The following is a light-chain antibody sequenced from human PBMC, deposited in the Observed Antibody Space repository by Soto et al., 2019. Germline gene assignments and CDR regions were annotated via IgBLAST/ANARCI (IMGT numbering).Light chain of an antibody. V-gene: IGLV1-40*01. CDR3: QSYDSSLSGWV. CDR2: GNS. Sequence: QSVLTQPPSVSGAPGQRVTISCTGSSSDIGAGYDVHWYQELPGTAPKLLIYGNSSRPSGVPDRFSGSKSGTSASLAITGLQAEDGADYYCQSYDSSLSGWVFGGGTQLTVL. J-gene: IGLJ3*02. CDR1: SSDIGAGYD.